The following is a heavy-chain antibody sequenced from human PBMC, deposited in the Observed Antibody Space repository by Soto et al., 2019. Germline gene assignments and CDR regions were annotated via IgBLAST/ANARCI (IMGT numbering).Heavy chain of an antibody. Sequence: QVQLVQSGAEVKKPGSSVKVSCKASGGTISSYAISWVRQAPGQGLEWMGGIIPIFGTANYAQKFQGRVTITADESTSTAYMELSSLRSEDTAVYYCATRELWFGESQYYYYGMDVWGQGTTVTVSS. J-gene: IGHJ6*02. CDR1: GGTISSYA. CDR3: ATRELWFGESQYYYYGMDV. D-gene: IGHD3-10*01. V-gene: IGHV1-69*12. CDR2: IIPIFGTA.